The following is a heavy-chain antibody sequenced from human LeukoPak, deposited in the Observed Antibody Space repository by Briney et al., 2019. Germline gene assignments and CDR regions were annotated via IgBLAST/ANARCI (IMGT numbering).Heavy chain of an antibody. J-gene: IGHJ6*02. Sequence: GASVKVSCKASGYTFTSYGISWVRQAPGQGLEWMGWISAYNGNTNYAQKLQGRVTMTTDTSTSTAYMELRSLRSDDTAVYYCARDNDFTMVREDYYYGMDVWGQGTTVTVSS. CDR1: GYTFTSYG. D-gene: IGHD3-10*01. V-gene: IGHV1-18*01. CDR2: ISAYNGNT. CDR3: ARDNDFTMVREDYYYGMDV.